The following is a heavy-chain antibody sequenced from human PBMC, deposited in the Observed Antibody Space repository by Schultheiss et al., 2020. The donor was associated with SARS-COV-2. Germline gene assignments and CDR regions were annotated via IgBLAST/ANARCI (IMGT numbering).Heavy chain of an antibody. Sequence: GESLKISCAASGFTVSSNYMSWVRQAPGKGLEWVSVIYSGGSTYYADSVKGRFTISRDNSKNTLYLQMNSLRAEDTAVYYCARECSGGSCPLGYYGMDVWGQGTTVTVSS. J-gene: IGHJ6*02. CDR3: ARECSGGSCPLGYYGMDV. CDR1: GFTVSSNY. D-gene: IGHD2-15*01. V-gene: IGHV3-53*01. CDR2: IYSGGST.